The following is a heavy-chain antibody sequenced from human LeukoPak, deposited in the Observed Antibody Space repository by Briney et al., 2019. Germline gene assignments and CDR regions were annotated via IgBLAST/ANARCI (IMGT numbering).Heavy chain of an antibody. Sequence: SETLSLTCAVSGYSISSGYYWGWIRQPPGKGLEWIGSIYYSGSTHYNPSLKSRVTISVDTSKNQFSLKLNSVTAADTAVYCCARNDSSGYFDYWGQGTLVTVSS. CDR2: IYYSGST. D-gene: IGHD3-22*01. CDR1: GYSISSGYY. CDR3: ARNDSSGYFDY. J-gene: IGHJ4*02. V-gene: IGHV4-38-2*01.